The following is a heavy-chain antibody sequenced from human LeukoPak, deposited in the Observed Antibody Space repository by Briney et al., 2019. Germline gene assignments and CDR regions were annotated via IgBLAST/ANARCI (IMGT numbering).Heavy chain of an antibody. CDR3: ARDRGWDGDPFDI. Sequence: PGGSLRLSCAASGFTFSSYGMHWVRQAPGKGLEWVSGINWNGGSTGYADSVKGRFTISRDNAKNSLYLQMNSLRAEDTALYYCARDRGWDGDPFDIWGQGTMVTVSS. D-gene: IGHD4-17*01. V-gene: IGHV3-20*04. J-gene: IGHJ3*02. CDR1: GFTFSSYG. CDR2: INWNGGST.